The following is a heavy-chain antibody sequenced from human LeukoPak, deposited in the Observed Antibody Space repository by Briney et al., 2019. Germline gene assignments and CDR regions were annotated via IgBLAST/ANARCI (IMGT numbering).Heavy chain of an antibody. Sequence: GGSLRLSCAASGFTFSNYWMCWVRQAPGKGLEWVANIKEDGSEKYYVDSVKGRFTISRDNAKNSLYLQMDTLRVDDTAVYYCVRDLSRSIGTYSPPYFDYWGQGTLVTVSS. J-gene: IGHJ4*02. D-gene: IGHD1-26*01. CDR3: VRDLSRSIGTYSPPYFDY. CDR1: GFTFSNYW. CDR2: IKEDGSEK. V-gene: IGHV3-7*01.